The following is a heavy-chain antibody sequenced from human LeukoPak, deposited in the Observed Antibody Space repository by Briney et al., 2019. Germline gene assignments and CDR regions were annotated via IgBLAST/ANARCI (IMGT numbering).Heavy chain of an antibody. V-gene: IGHV1-8*02. CDR2: MNPNSRNT. CDR3: ARGPLYGSGNYPGNY. J-gene: IGHJ4*02. D-gene: IGHD3-10*01. CDR1: GYTFTGYY. Sequence: GASVKVSCKASGYTFTGYYMHWVRQATGQGLEWLGWMNPNSRNTGYAQKFQGRVTMTRNTSINTAYMELSSLRSEDTAVYYCARGPLYGSGNYPGNYWGQGTLVTVSS.